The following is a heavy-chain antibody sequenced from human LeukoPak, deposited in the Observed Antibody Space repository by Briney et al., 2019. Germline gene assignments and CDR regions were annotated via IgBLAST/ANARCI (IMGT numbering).Heavy chain of an antibody. Sequence: ASVKISCEASGYTFTSYGISWVRQAPGQGLEWMGWINPYNGNTNYEQSFQDRLTMTTDTSTSTAYMDLGSLRSDDTAVYYCARAGSCSGGSCYSRWFDPWGQGTLVTVSS. CDR3: ARAGSCSGGSCYSRWFDP. CDR1: GYTFTSYG. D-gene: IGHD2-15*01. CDR2: INPYNGNT. V-gene: IGHV1-18*01. J-gene: IGHJ5*02.